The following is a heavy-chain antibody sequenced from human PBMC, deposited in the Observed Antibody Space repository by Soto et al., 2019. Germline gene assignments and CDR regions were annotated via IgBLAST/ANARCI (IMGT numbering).Heavy chain of an antibody. J-gene: IGHJ6*02. CDR3: ARRIAAAGTYYYYGVDV. CDR2: IYPGDSDT. D-gene: IGHD6-13*01. Sequence: PGESLKISCKGSGYSFTSYWIGWVRQMPGKGLEWMGIIYPGDSDTRYSPSFQGQVTISADKSISTAYLQWSSLKASDTAMYYCARRIAAAGTYYYYGVDVWGQGTTVTVSS. V-gene: IGHV5-51*01. CDR1: GYSFTSYW.